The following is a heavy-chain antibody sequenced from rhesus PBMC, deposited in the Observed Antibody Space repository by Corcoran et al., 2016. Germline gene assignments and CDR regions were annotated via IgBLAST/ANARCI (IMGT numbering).Heavy chain of an antibody. D-gene: IGHD1-38*01. CDR2: IYGSGGST. CDR3: ARTPY. CDR1: CVSSRRYW. J-gene: IGHJ4*01. V-gene: IGHV4-160*01. Sequence: QVRLQASGPGLVKPSEPLSLTCAVSCVSSRRYWWLGIRQPPGKGLEGIGRIYGSGGSTDDNPSLKSRVTISRDTSKNQFSLKLSSVTAADTAVYYCARTPYWGQGVLVTVSS.